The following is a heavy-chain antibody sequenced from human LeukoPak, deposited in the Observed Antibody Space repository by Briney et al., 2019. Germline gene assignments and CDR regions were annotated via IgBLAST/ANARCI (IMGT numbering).Heavy chain of an antibody. V-gene: IGHV3-74*01. J-gene: IGHJ4*02. Sequence: GGSLRLSRAASGFTFSSYWMHWVRQAPGKGLVWVSRINSDGSSTSYADSVKGRFTISRDNAKNTLYLQMNSLRAEDTAVYYCARDPFEYYYDSSVGYWGQGTLVTVSS. CDR3: ARDPFEYYYDSSVGY. CDR2: INSDGSST. D-gene: IGHD3-22*01. CDR1: GFTFSSYW.